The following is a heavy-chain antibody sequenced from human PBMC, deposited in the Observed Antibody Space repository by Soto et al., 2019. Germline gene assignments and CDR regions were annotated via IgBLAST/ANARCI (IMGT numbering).Heavy chain of an antibody. V-gene: IGHV2-5*02. Sequence: QITLKESGPTLVKPTQTLTLTCTFSGFSLSTSGVGVGWIRQPPGKALEWLALIYWDDDKRYSPSLKSRLTIXKXTXXNQVVLTMTNMDPVDTATYYCAHSSPGVVTAGFDYWGQGTLVTVSS. J-gene: IGHJ4*02. CDR1: GFSLSTSGVG. CDR3: AHSSPGVVTAGFDY. CDR2: IYWDDDK. D-gene: IGHD2-21*02.